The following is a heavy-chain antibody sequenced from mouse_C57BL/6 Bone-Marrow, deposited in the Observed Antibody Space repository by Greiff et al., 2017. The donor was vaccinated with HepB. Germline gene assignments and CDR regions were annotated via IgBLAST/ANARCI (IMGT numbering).Heavy chain of an antibody. CDR1: GYSFTDYN. D-gene: IGHD1-1*01. CDR3: ARREIYYGSSYAMDY. Sequence: LEESGPELVKPGASVKISCKASGYSFTDYNMNWVKQSNGKSLEWIGVINPNYGTTSYNQKFKGKATLTVDQSSSTAYMQLNSLTSEDSAVYYCARREIYYGSSYAMDYWGQGTSVTVSS. V-gene: IGHV1-39*01. CDR2: INPNYGTT. J-gene: IGHJ4*01.